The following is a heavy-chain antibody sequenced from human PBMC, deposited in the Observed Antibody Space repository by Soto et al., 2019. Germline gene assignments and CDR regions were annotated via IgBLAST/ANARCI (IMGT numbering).Heavy chain of an antibody. J-gene: IGHJ1*01. CDR3: ARAYCGGDCYSPAEYFPQ. V-gene: IGHV4-30-4*01. CDR2: IYYSGST. D-gene: IGHD2-21*02. CDR1: GGSISSGDYY. Sequence: SETLSLTCTVSGGSISSGDYYWSWIRQPPGKGLEWIGYIYYSGSTYYNPSLKSRVTISVDTSKNQFSLKLSSVTAADTAVYYCARAYCGGDCYSPAEYFPQWGQGTLVTVS.